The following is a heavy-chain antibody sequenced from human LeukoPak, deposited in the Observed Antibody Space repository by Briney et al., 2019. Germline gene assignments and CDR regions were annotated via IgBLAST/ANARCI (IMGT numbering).Heavy chain of an antibody. CDR3: ARSTLHVVVTANPFDY. D-gene: IGHD2-21*02. J-gene: IGHJ4*02. CDR2: IIPIFGTA. CDR1: GGTFSSYA. Sequence: SVTVSCTASGGTFSSYAISWVRQAPGQGLEWMGGIIPIFGTANYAQKFQGRVTITADESTSTAYMELSSLRSEDTAVYYCARSTLHVVVTANPFDYWGQGTLVTVSS. V-gene: IGHV1-69*13.